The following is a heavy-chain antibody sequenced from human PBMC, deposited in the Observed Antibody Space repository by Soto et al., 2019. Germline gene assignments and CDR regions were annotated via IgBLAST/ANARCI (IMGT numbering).Heavy chain of an antibody. CDR1: GYSFTSNW. CDR2: IYPGDSDT. CDR3: ARLARTVLGSITLSPHDYFDY. Sequence: PGESLKISCKTSGYSFTSNWIGWVRQMPGKGLEWMGIIYPGDSDTRYSPSFQGQVSISADKSISTAYLQWSSLKASDTATYYCARLARTVLGSITLSPHDYFDYRRHLTLFT. J-gene: IGHJ4*01. V-gene: IGHV5-51*01. D-gene: IGHD3-10*01.